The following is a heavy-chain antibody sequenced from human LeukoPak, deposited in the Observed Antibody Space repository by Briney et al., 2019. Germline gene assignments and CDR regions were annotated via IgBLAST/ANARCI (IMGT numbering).Heavy chain of an antibody. Sequence: PSETLSITCAVYGGSFSGYYWSWIRQPPGKGLEWIGEINHSGSTNYNPSLKSRVAISVDTSKNQFSLKLSSVTAADTAVYYCVGIAAAGILDYWGQGTLVTVSS. D-gene: IGHD6-13*01. V-gene: IGHV4-34*01. CDR1: GGSFSGYY. J-gene: IGHJ4*02. CDR3: VGIAAAGILDY. CDR2: INHSGST.